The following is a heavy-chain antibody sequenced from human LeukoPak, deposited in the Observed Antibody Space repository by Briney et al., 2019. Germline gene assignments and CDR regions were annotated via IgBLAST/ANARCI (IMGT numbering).Heavy chain of an antibody. CDR1: GSTFSSYG. CDR3: ARGLGYCSSSTCSPGYYMDV. CDR2: ISSSGTYT. Sequence: GGSLRLSCAASGSTFSSYGMNWVRQTPGKWLEWVSCISSSGTYTDYADSVKGRFTISRDNARSSLYLQMNSLRVEDTALYYCARGLGYCSSSTCSPGYYMDVWGKGTTVTVFS. V-gene: IGHV3-21*06. D-gene: IGHD2-2*01. J-gene: IGHJ6*03.